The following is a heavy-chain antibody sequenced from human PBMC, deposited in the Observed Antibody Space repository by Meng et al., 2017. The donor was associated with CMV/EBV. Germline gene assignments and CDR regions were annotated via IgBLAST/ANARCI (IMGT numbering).Heavy chain of an antibody. CDR1: GFTFSSYS. D-gene: IGHD3-22*01. CDR2: ISSSSSYI. V-gene: IGHV3-21*01. J-gene: IGHJ4*02. CDR3: ARDTITMIASDY. Sequence: GSLRLSCAASGFTFSSYSMNWVRRAPGKGLEWVSSISSSSSYIYYADSVKGRFTISRDNAKNSLYLQMNSLRAEDTAVYYCARDTITMIASDYWGQGTLVTVSS.